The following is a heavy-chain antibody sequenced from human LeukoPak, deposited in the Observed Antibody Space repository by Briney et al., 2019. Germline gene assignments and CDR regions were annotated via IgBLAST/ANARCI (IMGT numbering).Heavy chain of an antibody. Sequence: SVKVSCKASGGTFSSCAISWVRQAPGQGLEWMGGIIPIFGTANYAQKFQGRVTITADESTSTAYMELSSLRSEDTAVYYCARVWLYYGDSKNWFDPWGQGTLVTVSS. D-gene: IGHD3-10*01. CDR2: IIPIFGTA. V-gene: IGHV1-69*13. J-gene: IGHJ5*02. CDR1: GGTFSSCA. CDR3: ARVWLYYGDSKNWFDP.